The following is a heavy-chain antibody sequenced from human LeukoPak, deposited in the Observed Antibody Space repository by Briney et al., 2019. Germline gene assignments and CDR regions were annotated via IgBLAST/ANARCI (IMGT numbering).Heavy chain of an antibody. CDR1: GFTFSNYA. CDR3: ARDCQWLAGRYHYYGMDV. D-gene: IGHD6-19*01. V-gene: IGHV3-23*01. CDR2: ISGSGGST. J-gene: IGHJ6*02. Sequence: VQPGGSLRLSCAASGFTFSNYAMSWVRQAPGKGLEWVSAISGSGGSTYHADSVKGRFTISRDNSKNTLYLQMNSLRAEDTAVYYCARDCQWLAGRYHYYGMDVWGQGTTVTVSS.